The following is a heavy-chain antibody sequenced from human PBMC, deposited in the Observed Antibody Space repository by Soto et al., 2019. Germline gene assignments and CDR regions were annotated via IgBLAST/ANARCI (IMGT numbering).Heavy chain of an antibody. CDR1: GGSISSGGYY. CDR2: IYYSGST. D-gene: IGHD3-16*01. J-gene: IGHJ5*02. Sequence: QVQLQESGPGLVKPAQTLSLTCTVSGGSISSGGYYWRWIRQHPGKGLEWIGYIYYSGSTYYNPSLKSRVTISVDKSKNQCPLKLSSVTAADTAVYYCARTPAIEYVWFDPWGQGTLVTVSS. V-gene: IGHV4-31*03. CDR3: ARTPAIEYVWFDP.